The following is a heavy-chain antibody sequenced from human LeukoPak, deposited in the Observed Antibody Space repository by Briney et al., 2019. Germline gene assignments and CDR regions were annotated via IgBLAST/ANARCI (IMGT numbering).Heavy chain of an antibody. CDR3: AKEGGYYYDSSGYYYDY. CDR1: GFTFDDYA. J-gene: IGHJ4*02. V-gene: IGHV3-9*01. CDR2: ISWNSGSI. D-gene: IGHD3-22*01. Sequence: GRSLRLSCAASGFTFDDYAMHWVRQAPEKGLEWVSGISWNSGSIGYADSVKGRFTISRDNAKNSLYLQMNSLRAEDTALYYCAKEGGYYYDSSGYYYDYWGQGTLVTVSS.